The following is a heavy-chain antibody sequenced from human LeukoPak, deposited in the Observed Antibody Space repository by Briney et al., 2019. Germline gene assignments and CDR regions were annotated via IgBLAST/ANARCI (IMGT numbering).Heavy chain of an antibody. V-gene: IGHV4-61*02. D-gene: IGHD3-16*02. CDR1: GASISCGSYY. CDR3: ARGGVKWLRLGELSSAPDY. CDR2: IYTSGST. J-gene: IGHJ4*02. Sequence: PSQTLSLTCTVSGASISCGSYYWSWIRQPAGKGLEWIGRIYTSGSTNYNPSLKSRVTISVDTSKNQFSLKLSSVTAADTAVYYCARGGVKWLRLGELSSAPDYWGQGTLATVSS.